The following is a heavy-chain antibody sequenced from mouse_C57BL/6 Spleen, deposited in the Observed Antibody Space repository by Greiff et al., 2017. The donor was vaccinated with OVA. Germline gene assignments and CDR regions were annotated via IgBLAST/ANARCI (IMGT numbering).Heavy chain of an antibody. CDR2: IRLKSDNYAT. J-gene: IGHJ4*01. CDR1: GFTFSNYW. Sequence: EVKLQESGGGLVQPGGSMKLSCVASGFTFSNYWMNWVRQSPEKGLEWVAQIRLKSDNYATHYAESVKGRFTISRDDSKSSVYLQMNNLRAEDTGIYYCTETGTVYAMDYWGQGTSVTVSS. CDR3: TETGTVYAMDY. D-gene: IGHD4-1*01. V-gene: IGHV6-3*01.